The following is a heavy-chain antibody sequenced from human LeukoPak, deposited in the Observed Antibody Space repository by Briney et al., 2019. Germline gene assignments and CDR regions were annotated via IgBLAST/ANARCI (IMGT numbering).Heavy chain of an antibody. CDR3: AKGRAIEAFDI. V-gene: IGHV3-21*01. CDR1: GFTFSSHS. CDR2: ISSRSSYL. D-gene: IGHD3-22*01. Sequence: GGALRVSCAASGFTFSSHSMNWVGQAPGKGLEWVSSISSRSSYLYYADSVKGRFTISRDNAKNSLYLQMNSLRAEDTAVHYCAKGRAIEAFDIWGQGTMVTVSS. J-gene: IGHJ3*02.